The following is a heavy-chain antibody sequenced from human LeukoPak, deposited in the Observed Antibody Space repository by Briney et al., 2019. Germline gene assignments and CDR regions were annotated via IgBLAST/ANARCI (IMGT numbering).Heavy chain of an antibody. D-gene: IGHD1-26*01. V-gene: IGHV1-18*01. CDR2: ITSYNGNA. CDR1: GYTFTSYG. Sequence: SVKVSCKASGYTFTSYGIGWVRQAPGQGLEWMGWITSYNGNANYAQKLQGRVTMTTDTSTSTAYMELRSLRSDDTAVYYCARGPYSGNFGPYYFDYWGQGNLVTVSS. CDR3: ARGPYSGNFGPYYFDY. J-gene: IGHJ4*02.